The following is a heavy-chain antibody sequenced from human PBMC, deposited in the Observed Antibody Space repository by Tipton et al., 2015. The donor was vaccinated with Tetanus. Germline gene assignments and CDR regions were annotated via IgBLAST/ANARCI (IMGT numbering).Heavy chain of an antibody. J-gene: IGHJ4*02. CDR3: AREAGCSGGSCFSGDFDN. V-gene: IGHV3-33*01. CDR1: GFIFSSYG. CDR2: SWYDGTDQ. Sequence: CAASGFIFSSYGIHWVRQAPGKGLEWVAVSWYDGTDQYYADSVKGRFTLSRDNSKNTLYLEMNSLRAEDTALCYCAREAGCSGGSCFSGDFDNWGQGTQVTVSS. D-gene: IGHD2-15*01.